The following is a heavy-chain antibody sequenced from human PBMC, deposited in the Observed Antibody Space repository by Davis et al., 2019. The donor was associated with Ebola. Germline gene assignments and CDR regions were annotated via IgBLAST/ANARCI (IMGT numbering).Heavy chain of an antibody. V-gene: IGHV4-34*01. CDR3: ARAYGVWFDP. CDR1: GGSLSGYY. Sequence: MPSETLSLTCAVYGGSLSGYYWCWIRQPPGKGLEWIGEINHSGSTNYNPSLKSRVTISVDTSKNQFSLKLSSVTAADTAVYYCARAYGVWFDPWGQGTLVTVSS. D-gene: IGHD4-17*01. J-gene: IGHJ5*02. CDR2: INHSGST.